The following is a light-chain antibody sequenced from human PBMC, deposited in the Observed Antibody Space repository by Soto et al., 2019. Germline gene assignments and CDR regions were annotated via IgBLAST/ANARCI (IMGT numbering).Light chain of an antibody. V-gene: IGKV1-5*03. CDR2: EAS. CDR3: QQSYRAPPWT. Sequence: DIQMTQSPSTLSASVGDRVTITCRASQSISSWLAWYQQKPGKAPKLLIYEASTLKSGVPSRFSGSGSGTEFTLTISRLQPEDFATYFCQQSYRAPPWTFGQGTKVDIK. CDR1: QSISSW. J-gene: IGKJ1*01.